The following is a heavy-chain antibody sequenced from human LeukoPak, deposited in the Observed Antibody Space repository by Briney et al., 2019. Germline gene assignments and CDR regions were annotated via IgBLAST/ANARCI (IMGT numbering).Heavy chain of an antibody. CDR2: ISYHGINE. V-gene: IGHV3-30*18. CDR3: AELGITMIGGV. CDR1: GFTFSDYN. D-gene: IGHD3-10*02. Sequence: GGSLRLSCAASGFTFSDYNMHWVRQAPGKGLEWMAVISYHGINEYYADSVKGRFTISRDNSKSTLHLQMNSLRAEDTAVYYCAELGITMIGGVWGRGTTVTISS. J-gene: IGHJ6*04.